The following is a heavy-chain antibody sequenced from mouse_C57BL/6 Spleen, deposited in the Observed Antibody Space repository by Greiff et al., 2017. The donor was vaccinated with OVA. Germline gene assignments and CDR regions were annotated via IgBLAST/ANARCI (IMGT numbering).Heavy chain of an antibody. Sequence: VQLQQSGPELVKPGASVKISCKASGYTFTDYYMNWVKQSHGKSLEWIGDINPNNGGTSYNQKFKGKVTLTVDKSSSTAYMELRSLTSEDSAVYYCAGYYGSSSAWFAYWGQGTLVTVSA. V-gene: IGHV1-26*01. D-gene: IGHD1-1*01. CDR1: GYTFTDYY. CDR3: AGYYGSSSAWFAY. J-gene: IGHJ3*01. CDR2: INPNNGGT.